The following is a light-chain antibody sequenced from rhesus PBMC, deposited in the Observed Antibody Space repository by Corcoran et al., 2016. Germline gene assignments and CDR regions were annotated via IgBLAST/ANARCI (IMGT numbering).Light chain of an antibody. CDR1: QSLLHSNGNTY. J-gene: IGKJ4*01. CDR3: VQAIAFLT. CDR2: GGS. Sequence: DIVLTQSPLSLPITPGEPASISCRSSQSLLHSNGNTYLPWYLQKPGQSPPLLIYGGSTRASGVPYRFSGSGSGTDFTLKISKVEAGDVGVYYCVQAIAFLTFGGGTKVELK. V-gene: IGKV2-72*02.